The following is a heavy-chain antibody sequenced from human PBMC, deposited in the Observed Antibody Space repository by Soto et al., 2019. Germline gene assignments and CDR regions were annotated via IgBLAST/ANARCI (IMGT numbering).Heavy chain of an antibody. Sequence: GGSLRLSCAASGFTFSSYAMSWVRQAPGKGLEWVSAISGSGGSTYYADSVKGRFTISRDNSKNTLYLQMNSLRAEDTAVYYCVKDPMEDIVVVPAARNPPCFDYWGQGTLVTVSS. V-gene: IGHV3-23*01. J-gene: IGHJ4*02. CDR2: ISGSGGST. CDR3: VKDPMEDIVVVPAARNPPCFDY. CDR1: GFTFSSYA. D-gene: IGHD2-2*01.